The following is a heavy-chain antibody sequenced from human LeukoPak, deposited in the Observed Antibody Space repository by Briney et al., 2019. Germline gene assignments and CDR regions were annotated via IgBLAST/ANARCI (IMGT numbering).Heavy chain of an antibody. CDR2: IYYTGST. J-gene: IGHJ4*02. CDR3: AGTTVTHFDY. Sequence: SQTLSLTCTVSGGSISSGGYFWTWIRQHPGKGLEWIGHIYYTGSTYYNPSLKSRVTISVDTSKNQFSLKLSSVTAADTAVYYCAGTTVTHFDYWGQGTLVTVSS. V-gene: IGHV4-31*03. D-gene: IGHD4-17*01. CDR1: GGSISSGGYF.